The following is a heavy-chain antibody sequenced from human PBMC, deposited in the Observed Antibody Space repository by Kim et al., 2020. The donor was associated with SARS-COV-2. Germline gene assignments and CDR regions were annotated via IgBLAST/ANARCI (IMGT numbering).Heavy chain of an antibody. J-gene: IGHJ4*02. CDR2: IRTSIGRT. CDR1: GDTFSNYA. D-gene: IGHD3-22*01. CDR3: ARVEQTYYDASRCYYSPVAYDS. Sequence: SVKVSCKASGDTFSNYAVNWVRQAPGQGLEWIGWIRTSIGRTSYAQRLQGRVTITADESTSTAYMELSSLRSEDTAVYYCARVEQTYYDASRCYYSPVAYDSWGERALVTVSS. V-gene: IGHV1-69*13.